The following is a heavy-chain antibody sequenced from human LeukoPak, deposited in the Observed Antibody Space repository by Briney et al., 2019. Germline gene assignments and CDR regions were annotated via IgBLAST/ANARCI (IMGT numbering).Heavy chain of an antibody. D-gene: IGHD3-10*01. CDR1: GFTFSDYY. V-gene: IGHV3-11*01. J-gene: IGHJ6*02. CDR2: ISSSGSTI. Sequence: GGSLRLSCAASGFTFSDYYMSWIRQAPGKGLEWVSYISSSGSTIYYADSVKGRFTISRDNAKNSLYLQMNSLRAEDTAVYYCARDRITMVRGVSDYYYGMDVWGQGTTVTVSS. CDR3: ARDRITMVRGVSDYYYGMDV.